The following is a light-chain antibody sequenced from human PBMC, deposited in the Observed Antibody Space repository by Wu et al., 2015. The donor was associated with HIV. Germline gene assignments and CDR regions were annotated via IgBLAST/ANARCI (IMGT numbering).Light chain of an antibody. J-gene: IGKJ1*01. CDR1: QSVNSY. CDR2: DAS. V-gene: IGKV3D-15*01. CDR3: QQYNNWPRT. Sequence: EIVMTQSPATLSVSPGERATLSCRASQSVNSYLAWYQHKPGQAPRLLIYDASTRATGIPARFSGSGSGTEFSLTIGSLQSEDFAVYYCQQYNNWPRTFGQGTKVEIK.